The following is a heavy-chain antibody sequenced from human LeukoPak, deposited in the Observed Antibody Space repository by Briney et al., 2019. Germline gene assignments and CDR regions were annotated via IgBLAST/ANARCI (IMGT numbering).Heavy chain of an antibody. CDR1: GGSFSGYY. V-gene: IGHV4-34*01. Sequence: SETLSLTCAVYGGSFSGYYWSWIRQPPGKGLEWIGEINHSGGTNYNPSLKSRVTISVDTSKNQFSLKLSSVTAADTAVYYCASASGYSSSRGWFDPWGQGTLVTVSS. J-gene: IGHJ5*02. D-gene: IGHD6-6*01. CDR2: INHSGGT. CDR3: ASASGYSSSRGWFDP.